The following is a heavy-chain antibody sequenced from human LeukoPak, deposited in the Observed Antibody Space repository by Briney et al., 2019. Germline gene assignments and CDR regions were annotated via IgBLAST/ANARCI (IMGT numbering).Heavy chain of an antibody. J-gene: IGHJ3*02. D-gene: IGHD6-13*01. Sequence: PSETLSLTCTVSGGSISSSSYYWGWVRQPPGKGLEWIGSIYYSGSTYYNPSLKSRVTISVDTSKNQFSLKLSSLTAADTAVYYCATQIAAAGLSLGGDAFDIWGQGTMVTVSS. CDR3: ATQIAAAGLSLGGDAFDI. CDR2: IYYSGST. V-gene: IGHV4-39*01. CDR1: GGSISSSSYY.